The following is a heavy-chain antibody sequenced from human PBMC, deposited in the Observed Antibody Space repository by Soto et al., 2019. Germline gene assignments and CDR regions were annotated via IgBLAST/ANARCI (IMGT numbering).Heavy chain of an antibody. Sequence: GGSLRLSCAASGFAFSTFAMTWVRQAPGKGLEWVAAISVSGNNAYYADSVKGRFTISRDNSQNTLYLQLNNLRVEDTAVYYCVPGSSGTRGEDSWGPGVVVTVSS. V-gene: IGHV3-23*01. J-gene: IGHJ4*02. CDR1: GFAFSTFA. D-gene: IGHD3-10*01. CDR2: ISVSGNNA. CDR3: VPGSSGTRGEDS.